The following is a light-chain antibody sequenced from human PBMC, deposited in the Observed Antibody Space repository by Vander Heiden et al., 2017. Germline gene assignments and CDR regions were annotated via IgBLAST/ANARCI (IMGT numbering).Light chain of an antibody. CDR1: SSNIGSNT. CDR2: SNN. CDR3: AAWDDSLNGWV. V-gene: IGLV1-44*01. Sequence: QSVLTQPPSASGTPGQRVTISCSGSSSNIGSNTVNWYQQLPGTAPKLLIDSNNQRPSGVPDRFSGSKSGTSASLAISGLQSEDEADDYCAAWDDSLNGWVFGGGTKLTVL. J-gene: IGLJ3*02.